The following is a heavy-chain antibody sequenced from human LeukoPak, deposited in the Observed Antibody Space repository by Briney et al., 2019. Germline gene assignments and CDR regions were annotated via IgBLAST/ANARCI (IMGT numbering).Heavy chain of an antibody. J-gene: IGHJ4*02. D-gene: IGHD1-26*01. CDR3: AKEVGGATTPFDY. CDR1: GFTFSSYA. V-gene: IGHV3-23*01. Sequence: PGGSLRLSCAASGFTFSSYAMSCVRQAPGKGLEWVSAISDSGGSTYYADSVKGRFTISRDNSKNTLDLQMNSLRAEDTAVYYCAKEVGGATTPFDYWGQGTLVTVSS. CDR2: ISDSGGST.